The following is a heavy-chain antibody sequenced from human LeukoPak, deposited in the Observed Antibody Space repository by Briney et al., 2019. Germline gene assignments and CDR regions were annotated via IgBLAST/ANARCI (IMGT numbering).Heavy chain of an antibody. J-gene: IGHJ4*02. CDR3: ARDWSSSGLDY. CDR1: GFTFSSYA. V-gene: IGHV3-30*04. Sequence: GGSLRLSCAASGFTFSSYAMHWVRQAPGKGLEWVAVISYDGSNKYYADSVKGRFTISRDNSKNTLYLQMNSLRAEDTAVYYCARDWSSSGLDYWGQGTLVTVSS. CDR2: ISYDGSNK. D-gene: IGHD6-6*01.